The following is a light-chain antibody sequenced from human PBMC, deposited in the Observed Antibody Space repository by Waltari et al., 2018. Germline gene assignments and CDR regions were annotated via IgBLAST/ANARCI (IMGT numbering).Light chain of an antibody. CDR3: QQFYRYPLT. CDR1: QSISYW. Sequence: DIQMTQSPSTLSASVGDRVPLTCRATQSISYWLAWYQHKPGKAPNLLIYKASNLKSGVPSRFSGSGSGTEFTLTISSLQPDDCGTYYCQQFYRYPLTFGGGTKVEI. J-gene: IGKJ4*01. V-gene: IGKV1-5*03. CDR2: KAS.